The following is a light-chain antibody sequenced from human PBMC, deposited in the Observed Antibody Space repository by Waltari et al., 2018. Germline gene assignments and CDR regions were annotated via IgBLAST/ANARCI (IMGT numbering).Light chain of an antibody. CDR1: ETLSKYH. Sequence: VLTQSPGTLSLSPGERAALSCRASETLSKYHLAWFQQKPGQAPRRLIYEASQRATGTPDRFRGSGSGTDFTLTIARLEPEDFAVYFCQQYGRSPWTFGQGTKVEIK. CDR2: EAS. V-gene: IGKV3-20*01. J-gene: IGKJ1*01. CDR3: QQYGRSPWT.